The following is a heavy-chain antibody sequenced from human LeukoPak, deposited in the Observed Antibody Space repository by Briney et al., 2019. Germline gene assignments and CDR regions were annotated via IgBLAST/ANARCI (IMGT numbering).Heavy chain of an antibody. D-gene: IGHD4-17*01. CDR1: GFIFSNYY. J-gene: IGHJ5*02. CDR3: IVFGDSNH. CDR2: IHSSGGT. Sequence: GGSLRLSCAASGFIFSNYYMHWVRQAPGKGLEWVSAIHSSGGTYYADSVKGRFTISRDTSKNTLYLQINSLRVEDTAVYYCIVFGDSNHWGQGTLVTVSS. V-gene: IGHV3-53*01.